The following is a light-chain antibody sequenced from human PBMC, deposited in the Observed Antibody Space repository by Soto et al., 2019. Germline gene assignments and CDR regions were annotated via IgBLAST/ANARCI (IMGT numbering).Light chain of an antibody. CDR3: QQLNSYPLT. J-gene: IGKJ4*01. V-gene: IGKV1-9*01. CDR2: AAS. CDR1: QGISSY. Sequence: IQLTQSPSSLSASVGERVTITCRASQGISSYLVWYQQKPGKAPKLLIYAASTLQSGVPSRFSGSGSGTDYTLTISSLQPEDFATYYCQQLNSYPLTFGGGTKVEIK.